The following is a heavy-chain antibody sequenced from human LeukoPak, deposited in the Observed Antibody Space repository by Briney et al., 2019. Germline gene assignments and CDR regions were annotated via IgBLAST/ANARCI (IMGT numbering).Heavy chain of an antibody. V-gene: IGHV3-21*01. D-gene: IGHD5-18*01. Sequence: GGSLRLTCVASGFTFSSYAMSWVRQAPGKGLEWVSSISSSSYIYYADSVKGRFTISRDNAKNSPYLQMNSLRAEDTAVYYCARDADRYSYGYGLFDLDYWGQGTLVTVSS. CDR2: ISSSSYI. CDR1: GFTFSSYA. CDR3: ARDADRYSYGYGLFDLDY. J-gene: IGHJ4*02.